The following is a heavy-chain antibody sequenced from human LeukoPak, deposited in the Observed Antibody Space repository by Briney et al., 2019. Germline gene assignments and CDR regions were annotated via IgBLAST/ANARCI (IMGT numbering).Heavy chain of an antibody. CDR1: GLTFSSYW. CDR3: ARGFGGFDY. Sequence: GGSLRLSCAASGLTFSSYWMNWVRLAPGKGLEWVANIKQDGSEQYFVDSVKGRFTISRDNAKNSVYLQRTSLRAEDTAVYYCARGFGGFDYWGQGTLVTVSS. D-gene: IGHD3-10*01. V-gene: IGHV3-7*04. CDR2: IKQDGSEQ. J-gene: IGHJ4*02.